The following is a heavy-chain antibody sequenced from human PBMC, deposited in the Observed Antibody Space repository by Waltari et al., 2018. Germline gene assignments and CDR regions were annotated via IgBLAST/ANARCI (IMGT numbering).Heavy chain of an antibody. D-gene: IGHD3-10*01. CDR1: GGSISSGSYY. CDR2: IYTSGST. CDR3: ARGDYYGSGPSFDY. V-gene: IGHV4-61*02. Sequence: QVQLQESGPGLVTPSQTLSLTCTGAGGSISSGSYYWSWYRQPAGKGLEWSGRIYTSGSTNYNPSLKSRVTISVDTSKNQFSLKLSSVTAADTAVYYCARGDYYGSGPSFDYWGQGTLVTVSS. J-gene: IGHJ4*02.